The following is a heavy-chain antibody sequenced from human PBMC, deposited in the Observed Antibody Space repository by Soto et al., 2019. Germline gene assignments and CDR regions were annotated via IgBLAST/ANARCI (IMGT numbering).Heavy chain of an antibody. CDR2: ISGSGGST. CDR1: GFTFSSYA. Sequence: EVQLLESGGGLVQPGGSLRLSCAASGFTFSSYAMSWVRQAPGKGLEWVSTISGSGGSTYYADSVKGRFTISRDNSQNTLDRQLNSRVGEDMGVYYCATERWEWDGMDVWGPGTTVTVSS. J-gene: IGHJ6*02. D-gene: IGHD1-26*01. CDR3: ATERWEWDGMDV. V-gene: IGHV3-23*01.